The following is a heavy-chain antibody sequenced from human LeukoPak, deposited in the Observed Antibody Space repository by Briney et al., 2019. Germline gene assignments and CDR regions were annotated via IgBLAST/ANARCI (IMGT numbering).Heavy chain of an antibody. CDR3: ARYAAIRSWFDP. Sequence: SQTLSLTCTVSGGSISSGGYYWSWIRQHPGKGLEWIGYIYYSGSTYYNPSLKSRVTISVDTSKNQFSLRLSSVTAADTAVYYCARYAAIRSWFDPWGQGTLATVSS. D-gene: IGHD2-2*02. J-gene: IGHJ5*02. V-gene: IGHV4-31*03. CDR1: GGSISSGGYY. CDR2: IYYSGST.